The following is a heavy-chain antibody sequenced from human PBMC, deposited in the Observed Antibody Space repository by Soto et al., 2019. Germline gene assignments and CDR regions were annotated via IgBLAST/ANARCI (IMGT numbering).Heavy chain of an antibody. CDR1: GGSVSSGSYY. CDR2: IYYSGST. CDR3: AREGVDSGSYHFDY. Sequence: QVQLQESGPGLVKPSETLSLTCTVSGGSVSSGSYYWGWLRQPPGKGLEWIGYIYYSGSTNSNPSLKSRVTISVDTSKNQFALNLSSVTAADTAVYYCAREGVDSGSYHFDYWGQGTLVTVSS. D-gene: IGHD1-26*01. J-gene: IGHJ4*02. V-gene: IGHV4-61*01.